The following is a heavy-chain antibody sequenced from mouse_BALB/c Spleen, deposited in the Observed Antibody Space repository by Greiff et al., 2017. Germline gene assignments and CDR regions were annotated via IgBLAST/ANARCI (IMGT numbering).Heavy chain of an antibody. J-gene: IGHJ4*01. V-gene: IGHV5-17*02. CDR1: GFTFSSFG. CDR2: ISSGSSTI. CDR3: AMIYYDYDVDYYAMDY. D-gene: IGHD2-4*01. Sequence: EVQRVESGGGLVQPGGSRKLSCAASGFTFSSFGMHWVRQAPEKGLEWVAYISSGSSTIYYADTVKGRFTISRDNPKNTLFLQMTSLRSEDTAMYYCAMIYYDYDVDYYAMDYWGQGTSVTVSS.